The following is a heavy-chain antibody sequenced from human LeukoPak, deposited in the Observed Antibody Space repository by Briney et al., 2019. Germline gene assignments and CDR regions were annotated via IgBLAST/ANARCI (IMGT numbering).Heavy chain of an antibody. D-gene: IGHD1-7*01. CDR3: ARRRLGETTTANWFDP. CDR2: IYYSGST. V-gene: IGHV4-39*01. Sequence: PSETLSLTCTVSGASFSSSTYYWGWIRPPPGKGLEWVGSIYYSGSTYYNPSLKSRVTLSVDTSKNQFSLKLSSVTAADTAVYYCARRRLGETTTANWFDPWGQGTLVTVSS. J-gene: IGHJ5*02. CDR1: GASFSSSTYY.